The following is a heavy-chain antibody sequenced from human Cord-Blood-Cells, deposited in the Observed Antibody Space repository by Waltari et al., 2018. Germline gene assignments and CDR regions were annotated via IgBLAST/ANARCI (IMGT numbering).Heavy chain of an antibody. Sequence: QVQLQQWGAGLLKPSETLSLTCAVYGGSFSGYYWSWIRQPPGKGLEWIGEINHSGSTNYNPSLNSRVTISVDTSKNQFSLKLSSVTAADTAVYYCARPKLHAFDIWGQGTMVTVSS. CDR2: INHSGST. CDR3: ARPKLHAFDI. V-gene: IGHV4-34*01. D-gene: IGHD1-7*01. CDR1: GGSFSGYY. J-gene: IGHJ3*02.